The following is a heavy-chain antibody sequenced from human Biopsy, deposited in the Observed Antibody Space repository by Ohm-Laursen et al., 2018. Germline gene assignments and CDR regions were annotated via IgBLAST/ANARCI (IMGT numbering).Heavy chain of an antibody. J-gene: IGHJ4*02. CDR2: IYYSGST. Sequence: SLTLSLTEPVSPQSVRSGMWDCIGEPPGMGLEWIGDIYYSGSTKYNPSLKSRVTISVDMSKSQLSLKLTSVTTADTAVYYCARGNEVMVTGPYFFDYWGQGTLVIVSS. V-gene: IGHV4-59*02. D-gene: IGHD2-21*02. CDR3: ARGNEVMVTGPYFFDY. CDR1: PQSVRSGM.